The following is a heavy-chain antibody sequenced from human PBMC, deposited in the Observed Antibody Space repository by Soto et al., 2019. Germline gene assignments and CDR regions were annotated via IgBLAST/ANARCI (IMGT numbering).Heavy chain of an antibody. D-gene: IGHD2-15*01. CDR2: INAGNGNT. CDR1: GYTFTSYA. J-gene: IGHJ6*02. V-gene: IGHV1-3*01. Sequence: ASVKVSCKASGYTFTSYAMHWVRQAPGQRLEWMGWINAGNGNTKYAQKFQGRVTMTRNTSISTAYMELSSLRSEDTAVYYCARDIVVVVAATVGDYYYGMDVWGQGTTVTVSS. CDR3: ARDIVVVVAATVGDYYYGMDV.